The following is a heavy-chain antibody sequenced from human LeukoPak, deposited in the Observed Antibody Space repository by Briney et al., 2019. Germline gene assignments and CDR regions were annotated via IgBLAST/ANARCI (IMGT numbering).Heavy chain of an antibody. V-gene: IGHV3-7*01. Sequence: PVRSLSLFCAASGFTLNKYWMSWVRQAPGKGLEWVANIKEDEGEKYYVDSVKGRFTISRDNAKNSLYLQMNSLRAEDTAVYYCARQRYMDVWGKGTTVTVSS. CDR3: ARQRYMDV. J-gene: IGHJ6*03. CDR2: IKEDEGEK. CDR1: GFTLNKYW.